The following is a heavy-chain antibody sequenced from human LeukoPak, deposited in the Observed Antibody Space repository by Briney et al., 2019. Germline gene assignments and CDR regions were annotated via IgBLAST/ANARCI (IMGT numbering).Heavy chain of an antibody. V-gene: IGHV3-33*06. J-gene: IGHJ4*02. CDR3: AKDLIVEAEDRSFRGDH. D-gene: IGHD3-22*01. Sequence: GGSLRLSCAASGFTFSSYAMHWVRQAPGKGLEWVAVIWYDGTNKYYADSLKGRFTISRDNSKNTLYLQVNSLRVEDTAVYYCAKDLIVEAEDRSFRGDHWGQGTLVTVSS. CDR2: IWYDGTNK. CDR1: GFTFSSYA.